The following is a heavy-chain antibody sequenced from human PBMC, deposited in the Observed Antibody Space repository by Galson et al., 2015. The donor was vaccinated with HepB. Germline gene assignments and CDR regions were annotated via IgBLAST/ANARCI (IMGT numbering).Heavy chain of an antibody. Sequence: SLRLSCAASGFTFSSYAMHWVRQAPGKGLEWVAVISYDGSNKYYADSVKGRFTISRDNSKNTLYLQMNSLRAEDTAVYYCARDQEGIHDYGEGWFDPWGQGTLVTVSS. CDR2: ISYDGSNK. J-gene: IGHJ5*02. CDR1: GFTFSSYA. D-gene: IGHD4-17*01. V-gene: IGHV3-30-3*01. CDR3: ARDQEGIHDYGEGWFDP.